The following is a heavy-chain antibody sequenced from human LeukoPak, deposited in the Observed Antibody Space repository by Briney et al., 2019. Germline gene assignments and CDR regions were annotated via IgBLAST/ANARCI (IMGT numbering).Heavy chain of an antibody. V-gene: IGHV4-38-2*01. CDR1: GYPISNGYY. CDR3: ARHRLFDTTGYYYDFDY. J-gene: IGHJ4*02. Sequence: SETLSLTCAVSGYPISNGYYWGWIRQPPGKGLEWIGSIYYSGNTYDNPSLKSRVTISLDTSKSQFSLRLSSVTASDTAVYYCARHRLFDTTGYYYDFDYWGQGTLVTVSS. CDR2: IYYSGNT. D-gene: IGHD3-22*01.